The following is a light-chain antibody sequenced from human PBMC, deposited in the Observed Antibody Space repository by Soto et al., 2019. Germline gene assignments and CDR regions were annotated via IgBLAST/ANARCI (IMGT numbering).Light chain of an antibody. CDR2: EVR. CDR1: MRDVGAYNL. CDR3: SPYTARSTLV. J-gene: IGLJ3*02. Sequence: QSALTQPASVSGSAGQSITISCSGTMRDVGAYNLVSWYQQHPGTAPKLIIYEVRNRPSGISSRFSVSRSGNTASLTISGLQSEDEGDYYCSPYTARSTLVFGGGTKVTVL. V-gene: IGLV2-14*01.